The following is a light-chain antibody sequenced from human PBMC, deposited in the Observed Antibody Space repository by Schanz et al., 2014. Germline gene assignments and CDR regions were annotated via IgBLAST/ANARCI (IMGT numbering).Light chain of an antibody. CDR1: CSDIGGYNF. CDR3: SSYAGSNNYV. CDR2: DVS. Sequence: QSVLTQPASVSGSPGQSITISCTGTCSDIGGYNFVSWYQQHPGKAPKLMIYDVSNRPSGVSNRFSGSKSGNTASLTISGLQAEDEADYYCSSYAGSNNYVFGTGTKLTVL. J-gene: IGLJ1*01. V-gene: IGLV2-14*03.